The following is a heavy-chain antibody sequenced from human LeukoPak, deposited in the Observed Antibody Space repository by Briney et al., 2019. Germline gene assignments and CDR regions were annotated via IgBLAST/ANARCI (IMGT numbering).Heavy chain of an antibody. Sequence: PGGSLRLSCAASGFTFNSYSMNWVRQAPGKGLEWVSSISSSSSYIYYADSVKGRFTISRDNAKNSLYLQMNSPRDEDTAVYYCARGTSSGYSSGWFYWGQGTLVTVSS. CDR1: GFTFNSYS. CDR3: ARGTSSGYSSGWFY. D-gene: IGHD6-19*01. CDR2: ISSSSSYI. J-gene: IGHJ4*02. V-gene: IGHV3-21*01.